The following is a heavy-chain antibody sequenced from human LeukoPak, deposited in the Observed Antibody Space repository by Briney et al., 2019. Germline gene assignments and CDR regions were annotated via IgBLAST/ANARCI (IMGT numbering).Heavy chain of an antibody. V-gene: IGHV3-21*01. J-gene: IGHJ5*02. D-gene: IGHD3-3*01. CDR3: ARDFWSGYPQYNWFDP. Sequence: GGSLRLSCAASGFTFSSYSMNWVRQAPGKGLEWVSSISSSSSYIYYADSVKGRFTISRDNAKNSLYLQMNSLRAEDTAVYYCARDFWSGYPQYNWFDPWGQGTLVTVSS. CDR1: GFTFSSYS. CDR2: ISSSSSYI.